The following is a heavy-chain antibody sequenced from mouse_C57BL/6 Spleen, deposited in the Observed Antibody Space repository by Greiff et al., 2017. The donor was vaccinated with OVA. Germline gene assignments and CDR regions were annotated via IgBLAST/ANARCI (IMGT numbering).Heavy chain of an antibody. CDR1: GFNIKDYY. J-gene: IGHJ4*01. D-gene: IGHD2-1*01. V-gene: IGHV14-2*01. CDR3: ARYGNYGGYAMDY. CDR2: IDPEDGET. Sequence: VQLKESGAELVKPGASVKLSCTASGFNIKDYYMHWVKQRTEQGLEWIGRIDPEDGETKYAPKFQGKATITADTSSNTAYLQLSSLTSEDTAVYYCARYGNYGGYAMDYGGQGTSVTVSS.